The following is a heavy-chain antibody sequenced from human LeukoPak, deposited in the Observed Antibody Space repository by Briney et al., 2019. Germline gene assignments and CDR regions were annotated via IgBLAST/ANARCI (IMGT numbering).Heavy chain of an antibody. CDR1: GGSISSYY. CDR2: IYTSGST. Sequence: SETLSLTCTVSGGSISSYYWSWIRQPAGKGLEWIGRIYTSGSTNYNPSLKSRVTMSVDASKNQFSLKVSCVTAADTAVYYCARVKVYDSSGYYPLTDAFDIWGQGTMVTVSS. V-gene: IGHV4-4*07. CDR3: ARVKVYDSSGYYPLTDAFDI. J-gene: IGHJ3*02. D-gene: IGHD3-22*01.